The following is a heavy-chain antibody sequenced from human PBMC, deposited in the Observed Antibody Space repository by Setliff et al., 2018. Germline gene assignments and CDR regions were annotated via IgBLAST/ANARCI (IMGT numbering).Heavy chain of an antibody. CDR3: VVGSDYYYYYGMDV. CDR1: GFTFNTYW. D-gene: IGHD3-10*01. Sequence: GSLRLSCAGSGFTFNTYWMTWVRQAPGKGLEWVASITHDGSKTYILDSVKGRFTISRDNAKNSLDLQMNSLRAEDTAVYYCVVGSDYYYYYGMDVWGQGTTVTVSS. CDR2: ITHDGSKT. J-gene: IGHJ6*02. V-gene: IGHV3-7*01.